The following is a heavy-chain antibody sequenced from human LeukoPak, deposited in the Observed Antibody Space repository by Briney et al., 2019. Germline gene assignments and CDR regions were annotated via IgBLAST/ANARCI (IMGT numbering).Heavy chain of an antibody. V-gene: IGHV3-23*01. J-gene: IGHJ1*01. CDR2: ISGSGGST. D-gene: IGHD3-3*01. Sequence: GGSLRLSCAASGFTFSSYAMGWVRQAPGKGLEWVSAISGSGGSTFYADSVKGRFTISRDNSKNTLCLQMNSLRAEDTAVYYCAKDLAFWSGYYIRYFQHWGQGTLVTVSS. CDR3: AKDLAFWSGYYIRYFQH. CDR1: GFTFSSYA.